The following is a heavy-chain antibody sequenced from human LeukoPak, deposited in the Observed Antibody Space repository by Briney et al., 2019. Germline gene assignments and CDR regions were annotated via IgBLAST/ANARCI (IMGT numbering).Heavy chain of an antibody. Sequence: PRGSLRLSCAASGFTFSSYAMSWVRQAPGKGLEWVSGISGSGGSTYYADSVKGRFTISRDNSRNTLYLQMNSPRAEDTAVYYCAILPGYGSGWYEVNYWGQGTLVTVSS. D-gene: IGHD6-13*01. V-gene: IGHV3-23*01. CDR3: AILPGYGSGWYEVNY. CDR2: ISGSGGST. CDR1: GFTFSSYA. J-gene: IGHJ4*02.